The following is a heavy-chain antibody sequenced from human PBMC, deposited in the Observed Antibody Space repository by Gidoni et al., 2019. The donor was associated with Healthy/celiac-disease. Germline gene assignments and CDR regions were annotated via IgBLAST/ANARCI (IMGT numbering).Heavy chain of an antibody. CDR1: GGSISSSSYY. V-gene: IGHV4-39*01. J-gene: IGHJ4*02. D-gene: IGHD3-10*01. CDR2: IYYSGST. Sequence: QLQLQESGPGLVKPSETLSLTCTVSGGSISSSSYYWGWIRQPPGKGLEWIGSIYYSGSTYYNPSLKSRVTISVDTSKNRFSLKLSSVTAADTAVYYCERRGSGSTIEIFDYWGQGTLVTVSS. CDR3: ERRGSGSTIEIFDY.